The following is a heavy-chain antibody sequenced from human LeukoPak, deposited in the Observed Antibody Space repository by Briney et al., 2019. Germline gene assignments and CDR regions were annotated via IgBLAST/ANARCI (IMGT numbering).Heavy chain of an antibody. CDR3: ARAPRYGDYAMD. CDR2: ISSSSSYI. V-gene: IGHV3-21*01. D-gene: IGHD4-17*01. CDR1: GFTFSSYS. J-gene: IGHJ4*02. Sequence: GGSLRLSCAASGFTFSSYSMSWVRQAPGKGLEWVSSISSSSSYIYYADSVKGRFTISRDNAKNSLYLQMNSLRAEDTAVYYCARAPRYGDYAMDWGQGTLVTVSS.